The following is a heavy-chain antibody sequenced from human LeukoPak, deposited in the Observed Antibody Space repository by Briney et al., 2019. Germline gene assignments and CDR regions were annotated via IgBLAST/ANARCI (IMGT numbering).Heavy chain of an antibody. CDR3: ARGYDILTGYYRWFDP. V-gene: IGHV4-59*01. J-gene: IGHJ5*02. Sequence: PSETLSLTCTVSGGSISYYFWSWIRQPPGKGLEWIGYIYYSGSTNYNPSLKSRVTMSVDTSKNQFSLKLSSVTAADTAVYYCARGYDILTGYYRWFDPWGQGTLVTVSS. CDR2: IYYSGST. CDR1: GGSISYYF. D-gene: IGHD3-9*01.